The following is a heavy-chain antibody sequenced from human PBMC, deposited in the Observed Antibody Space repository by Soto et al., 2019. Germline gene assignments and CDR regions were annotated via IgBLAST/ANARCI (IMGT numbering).Heavy chain of an antibody. V-gene: IGHV1-69*13. J-gene: IGHJ4*02. CDR2: IIPIFGTA. CDR3: ARVGLRPRSYFDY. Sequence: SVKVSCKASGGTFSSYAISWVRQAPGQGLEWMGGIIPIFGTANYAQKFQGRVTITADESTSTAYMELSSLRSEDTAVYYCARVGLRPRSYFDYWGQGTLVTVSS. D-gene: IGHD4-17*01. CDR1: GGTFSSYA.